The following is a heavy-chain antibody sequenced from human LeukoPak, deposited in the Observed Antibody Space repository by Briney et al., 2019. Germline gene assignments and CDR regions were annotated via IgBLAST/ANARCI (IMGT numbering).Heavy chain of an antibody. CDR2: MSNDGTNK. J-gene: IGHJ3*02. CDR1: GFTFSNYD. CDR3: AKDDNAFDI. Sequence: PGGSLRLSCAASGFTFSNYDMHWVRQAPGKGLEWVAAMSNDGTNKYYADSVKGRFTISRDNSKNTLYLQMNSLRAEDTAVYYCAKDDNAFDIWSQGTMVTVSS. V-gene: IGHV3-30*18.